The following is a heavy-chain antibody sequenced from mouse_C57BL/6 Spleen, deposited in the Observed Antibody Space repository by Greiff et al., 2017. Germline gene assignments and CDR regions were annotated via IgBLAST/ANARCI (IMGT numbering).Heavy chain of an antibody. CDR3: ARGMGLRQGAWFAY. D-gene: IGHD2-4*01. CDR2: IDPSDSET. J-gene: IGHJ3*01. Sequence: QVQLQQPGAELVRPGSSVKLSCKASGYTFTSYWMHWVKQRPIQGLEWIGNIDPSDSETHYNQKFKDKDTLTVDKSSSTAYMQLSSLTSEDSAVYYCARGMGLRQGAWFAYWGQGTLVTVSA. V-gene: IGHV1-52*01. CDR1: GYTFTSYW.